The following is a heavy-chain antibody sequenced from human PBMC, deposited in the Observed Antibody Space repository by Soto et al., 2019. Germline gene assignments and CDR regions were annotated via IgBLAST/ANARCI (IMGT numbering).Heavy chain of an antibody. V-gene: IGHV3-23*01. CDR2: ISGSGGST. D-gene: IGHD3-10*01. J-gene: IGHJ4*02. CDR3: AKGVPDYYGSGSCDY. CDR1: GGTFSSYA. Sequence: ASVKVSCKASGGTFSSYAMSWVRQAPGKGLEWVSAISGSGGSTYYADSVKGRFTISRDNSKNTLYLQRNSLRAEDTAVYYCAKGVPDYYGSGSCDYWGQGTLVTVSS.